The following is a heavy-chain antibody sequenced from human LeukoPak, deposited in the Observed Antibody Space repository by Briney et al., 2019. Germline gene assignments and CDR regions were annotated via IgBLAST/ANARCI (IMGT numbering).Heavy chain of an antibody. CDR3: ARDPGGGDGYNYASNAFDI. J-gene: IGHJ3*02. V-gene: IGHV4-39*07. CDR1: GGSISSSSYY. D-gene: IGHD5-24*01. CDR2: IYYSGST. Sequence: SETLSLTCTVSGGSISSSSYYWGWIRQPPGTGLEWIGSIYYSGSTYYNPSLKSRVTISVDTSKNQFSLKLSSVTAADTAVYYCARDPGGGDGYNYASNAFDIWGQGTMVTVSS.